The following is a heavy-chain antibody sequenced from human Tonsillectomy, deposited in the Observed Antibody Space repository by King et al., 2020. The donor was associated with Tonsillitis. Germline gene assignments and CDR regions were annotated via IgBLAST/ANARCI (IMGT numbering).Heavy chain of an antibody. CDR1: GGTFSSYA. V-gene: IGHV1-69*01. J-gene: IGHJ4*02. CDR2: SIPIFGTA. Sequence: VQLVESGAEVKKPGSSVKVSCKASGGTFSSYAISWVRQAPGQGLEWMGGSIPIFGTANYAQKFQGRVTITADESTSTAYMELSSLRSEDTAVYYCARDGDCSSTSCYDYWGQGTLVTVSS. CDR3: ARDGDCSSTSCYDY. D-gene: IGHD2-2*03.